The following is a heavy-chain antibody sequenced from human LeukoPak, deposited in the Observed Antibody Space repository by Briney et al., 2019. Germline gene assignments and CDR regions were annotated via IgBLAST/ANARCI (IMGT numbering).Heavy chain of an antibody. D-gene: IGHD1-7*01. CDR3: ARDQDNWNYVPYGMDV. Sequence: GGSLRLSCAASGFTFSSYRMSWVRQAPGKGLEWVANIKQDGSEKYYVDSVKGRFTISRDNAKNSLYLQMNSLRAEDTAVYYCARDQDNWNYVPYGMDVWGQGTTVTVSS. V-gene: IGHV3-7*01. J-gene: IGHJ6*02. CDR2: IKQDGSEK. CDR1: GFTFSSYR.